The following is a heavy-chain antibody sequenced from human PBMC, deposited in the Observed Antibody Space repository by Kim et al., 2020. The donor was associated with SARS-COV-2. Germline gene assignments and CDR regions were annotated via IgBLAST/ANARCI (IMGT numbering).Heavy chain of an antibody. D-gene: IGHD2-15*01. J-gene: IGHJ4*02. CDR2: ISYDGSNK. CDR3: ARVGGVAATHYFDY. CDR1: GFTFSSYA. Sequence: GGSLRLSCAASGFTFSSYAMHWVRQAPGKGLEWVAVISYDGSNKYYADSVKGRFTISRDNSKNTLYLQMNSLRAEDTAVYYCARVGGVAATHYFDYWGQGTLVTVSS. V-gene: IGHV3-30*04.